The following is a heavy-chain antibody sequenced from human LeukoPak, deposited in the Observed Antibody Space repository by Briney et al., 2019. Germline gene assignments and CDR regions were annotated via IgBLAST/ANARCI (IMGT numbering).Heavy chain of an antibody. J-gene: IGHJ6*03. Sequence: ASVKVSCKASGYTFTSYYMHWVRQAPGQGLEWMGITNPSGGSTSYAQKFQGRITMTRDMSASTVYMELSSLRSEDTAVYYCARSGGSGSGYYYYYMDVWGKGTTVTVSS. CDR3: ARSGGSGSGYYYYYMDV. V-gene: IGHV1-46*01. CDR2: TNPSGGST. D-gene: IGHD3-10*01. CDR1: GYTFTSYY.